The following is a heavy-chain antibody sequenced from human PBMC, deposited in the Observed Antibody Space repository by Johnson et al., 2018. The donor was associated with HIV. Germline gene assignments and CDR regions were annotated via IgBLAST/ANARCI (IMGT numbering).Heavy chain of an antibody. CDR1: GFTFSNAW. CDR2: IKSKTDGGTT. J-gene: IGHJ3*02. D-gene: IGHD3-3*01. CDR3: TTDKRVYDCGSGYTLGDAFDI. Sequence: VQLVESGGGLVKPGGSLRLSCAASGFTFSNAWMSWVRQAPGKGLEWVGRIKSKTDGGTTDYAAPVKGRFTISRDDSKNTLYLHMNSLKTEDTAVYYCTTDKRVYDCGSGYTLGDAFDIWGQGTMVTVSS. V-gene: IGHV3-15*01.